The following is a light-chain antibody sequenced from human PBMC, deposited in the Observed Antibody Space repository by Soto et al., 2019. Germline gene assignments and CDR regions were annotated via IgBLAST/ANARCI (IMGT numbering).Light chain of an antibody. J-gene: IGKJ4*01. V-gene: IGKV2-28*01. CDR2: LGS. Sequence: DIVMTQSPLSLPVTPGEPASISCRSSQSLLHSNGYNYLDWYLQKPGQSPQLLIYLGSNRASGVPDRFSGSGSGTDFTLKISRVEADDVGVYYCMQALQTPKLTFGGGTMVEIK. CDR3: MQALQTPKLT. CDR1: QSLLHSNGYNY.